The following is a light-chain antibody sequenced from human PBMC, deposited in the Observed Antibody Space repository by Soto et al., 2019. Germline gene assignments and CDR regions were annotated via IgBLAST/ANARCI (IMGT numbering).Light chain of an antibody. Sequence: QSALTQPASVSGSPGQSITISCTGTSSDIGTYNLVSWYQQHPGKAPKLMIYEVSERPSGVPDRFSGSKSGNTASLTVSGLQAEDEADYYCSSYAGSNIVVFGGGTKVTVL. V-gene: IGLV2-14*02. CDR2: EVS. CDR3: SSYAGSNIVV. CDR1: SSDIGTYNL. J-gene: IGLJ2*01.